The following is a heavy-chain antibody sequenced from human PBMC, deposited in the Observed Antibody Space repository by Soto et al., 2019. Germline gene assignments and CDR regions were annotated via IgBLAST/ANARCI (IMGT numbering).Heavy chain of an antibody. V-gene: IGHV4-59*08. CDR3: ATHNPNSSPDTFYYYYYYYMDV. CDR2: IYYSGST. D-gene: IGHD6-13*01. J-gene: IGHJ6*03. CDR1: GGSISSYY. Sequence: SETLSLTCTVSGGSISSYYWSWIRQPPGKGLEWIGYIYYSGSTNYNPSLKSRVTISVDTSKNQFSLKLSSVTAADTAVYYCATHNPNSSPDTFYYYYYYYMDVWGKGTTVTVSS.